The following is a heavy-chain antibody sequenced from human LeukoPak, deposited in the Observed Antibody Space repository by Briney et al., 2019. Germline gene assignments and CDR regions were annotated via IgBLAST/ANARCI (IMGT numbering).Heavy chain of an antibody. J-gene: IGHJ4*02. CDR2: ISSSSSYI. CDR3: ARPRIYDFWSGSYDY. CDR1: GFTFDDYA. D-gene: IGHD3-3*01. Sequence: GGSLRLSCAASGFTFDDYAMHWVRQAPGKGLEWVSGISSSSSYIYYADSVKGRFTISRDNSKNTLYLQMNSLRAEDTAVYYCARPRIYDFWSGSYDYWGQGTLVTVSS. V-gene: IGHV3-21*01.